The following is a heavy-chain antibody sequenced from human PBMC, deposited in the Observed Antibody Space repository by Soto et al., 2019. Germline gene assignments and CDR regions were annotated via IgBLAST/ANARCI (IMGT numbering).Heavy chain of an antibody. CDR2: FYPGASES. CDR1: GYSFNTYW. V-gene: IGHV5-51*01. CDR3: ARLGPVVLNSAFYVMDV. Sequence: PGESLKISCKGSGYSFNTYWIAWVRQMSGKGLEWMGIFYPGASESTYSPSFQGQVTISADKSISTAYLQWSSLKASDTATYYCARLGPVVLNSAFYVMDVWGQGTTVTVSS. D-gene: IGHD1-20*01. J-gene: IGHJ6*02.